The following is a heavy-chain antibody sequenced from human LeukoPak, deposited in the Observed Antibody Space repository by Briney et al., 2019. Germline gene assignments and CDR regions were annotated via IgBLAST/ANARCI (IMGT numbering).Heavy chain of an antibody. Sequence: GGSLRLSCADSGFTFSSYSMNWVRQAPGKGLEWVSYISSSSSTIYYADSVKGRFTISRDNAKNSLYLQMNSLSAEDTAVYYCARMGRGGNSYYYGMDVWGQGTTVTVSS. D-gene: IGHD2-15*01. CDR2: ISSSSSTI. CDR1: GFTFSSYS. V-gene: IGHV3-48*04. J-gene: IGHJ6*02. CDR3: ARMGRGGNSYYYGMDV.